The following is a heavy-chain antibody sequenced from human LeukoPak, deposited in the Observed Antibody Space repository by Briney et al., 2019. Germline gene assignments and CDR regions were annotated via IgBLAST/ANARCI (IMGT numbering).Heavy chain of an antibody. J-gene: IGHJ6*02. Sequence: SETLSLTCTVSGVSISSYYWSWIRQPPGKGLEWVGYIYYTESANDNYNPSLKSRLTMSVDTPRNQFSLKLSSVTAADTAIYYCARLVREGYYGMDVWGQGTTVTVSS. D-gene: IGHD3-22*01. CDR2: IYYTESAND. V-gene: IGHV4-59*08. CDR3: ARLVREGYYGMDV. CDR1: GVSISSYY.